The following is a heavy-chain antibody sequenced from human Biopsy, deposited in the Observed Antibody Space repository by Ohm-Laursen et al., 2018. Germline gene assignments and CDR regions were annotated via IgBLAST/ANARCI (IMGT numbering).Heavy chain of an antibody. D-gene: IGHD3-10*01. CDR3: ARHSFGSGRDF. J-gene: IGHJ4*02. CDR1: DGSISNIINY. CDR2: IYHTGIT. Sequence: GTLSLTCTVTDGSISNIINYWGWIRQPLGKGLEWLGSIYHTGITDYNPSLKSRVTISVDTSNNQFPLNLSSLTAADTAVYYCARHSFGSGRDFWGQGTLVTVSS. V-gene: IGHV4-39*01.